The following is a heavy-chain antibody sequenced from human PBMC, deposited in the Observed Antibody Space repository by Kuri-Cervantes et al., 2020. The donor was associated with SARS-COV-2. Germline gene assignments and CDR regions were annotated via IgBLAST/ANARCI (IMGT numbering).Heavy chain of an antibody. V-gene: IGHV4-39*01. CDR3: AGTSSVVVIATGPYYFDY. D-gene: IGHD2-21*01. CDR2: IYYSGST. Sequence: SETLSLTCTVSGGSISSSSYYWGWIRQPPGKGLEWIGSIYYSGSTYYNPSLKSRVTISVDTSKNQFSLKLSSVTAADTAMYYCAGTSSVVVIATGPYYFDYWGQGTLVTVSS. CDR1: GGSISSSSYY. J-gene: IGHJ4*02.